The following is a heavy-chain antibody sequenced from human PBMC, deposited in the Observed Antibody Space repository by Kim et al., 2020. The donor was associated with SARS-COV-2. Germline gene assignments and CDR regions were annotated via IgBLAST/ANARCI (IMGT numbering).Heavy chain of an antibody. D-gene: IGHD3-9*01. J-gene: IGHJ6*02. Sequence: GGSLRLSCAASGFTFDDYTMHWVRQAPGKGLEWVSLISWDGGSTYYADSVKGRFTISRDNSKNSLYLQMNSLRTEDTALYYCAKDILTGYSRLYYYYGMDVWGQGTTVTVSS. CDR2: ISWDGGST. V-gene: IGHV3-43*01. CDR1: GFTFDDYT. CDR3: AKDILTGYSRLYYYYGMDV.